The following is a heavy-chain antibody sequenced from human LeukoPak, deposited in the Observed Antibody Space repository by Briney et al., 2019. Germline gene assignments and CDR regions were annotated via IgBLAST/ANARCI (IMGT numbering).Heavy chain of an antibody. J-gene: IGHJ6*02. V-gene: IGHV3-23*01. CDR1: GFTFSSYA. CDR2: ISGSGGST. Sequence: PGGSLRLSCAASGFTFSSYAMGWVRQAPGKGLEWVSAISGSGGSTYYADSVKGRFTISRDNSKNTLYLQMNSLRAEDTAVYYCARDPVMIASYYYYYYGMDVWGQGTTVTVSS. D-gene: IGHD3-22*01. CDR3: ARDPVMIASYYYYYYGMDV.